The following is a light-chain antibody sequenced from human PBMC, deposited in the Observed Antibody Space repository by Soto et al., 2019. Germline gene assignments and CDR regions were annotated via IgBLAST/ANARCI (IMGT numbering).Light chain of an antibody. CDR2: RNN. CDR1: SSNIGSNY. J-gene: IGLJ7*01. V-gene: IGLV1-47*01. CDR3: AAWDDSLSGPV. Sequence: QPVLTQPPSASGTPGQRVTISCSGSSSNIGSNYVYWYQQLPGTAPKLLIYRNNQRPSGVPDRFSGSKSDTSASLVISGLRSEDEADYYCAAWDDSLSGPVFGGGTQLTVL.